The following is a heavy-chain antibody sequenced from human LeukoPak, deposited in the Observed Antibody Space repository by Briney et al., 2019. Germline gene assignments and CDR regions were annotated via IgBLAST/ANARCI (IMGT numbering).Heavy chain of an antibody. CDR1: GGSFSGYY. V-gene: IGHV4-59*08. CDR2: IYYSGST. J-gene: IGHJ4*02. D-gene: IGHD5-18*01. Sequence: SETLSLTCAVFGGSFSGYYWSWIRQPPGKGLEWIGYIYYSGSTNYNPSLKSRVTISVDTSKNQFSLKLSSVTAADTAVYYCARHQPGTHSYGYDYWGQGTLVTVSS. CDR3: ARHQPGTHSYGYDY.